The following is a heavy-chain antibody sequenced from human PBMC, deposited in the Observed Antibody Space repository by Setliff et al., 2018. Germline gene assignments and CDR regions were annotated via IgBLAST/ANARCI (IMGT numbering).Heavy chain of an antibody. CDR2: VYDTGST. CDR3: ASRDYYDNRGSLDF. J-gene: IGHJ4*02. Sequence: SETLSLTCSVSTASMTYYYWSWIRQPPGKGLEWIGHVYDTGSTKYSPSLKGRVTISMDVSVNEFSLRLTSVTAADTAMYYCASRDYYDNRGSLDFWGQGTLVTVS. D-gene: IGHD3-22*01. CDR1: TASMTYYY. V-gene: IGHV4-59*08.